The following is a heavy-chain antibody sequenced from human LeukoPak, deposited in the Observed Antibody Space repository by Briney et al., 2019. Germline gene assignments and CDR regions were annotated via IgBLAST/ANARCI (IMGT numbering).Heavy chain of an antibody. D-gene: IGHD6-19*01. CDR1: GFTFSSYA. V-gene: IGHV3-30-3*01. J-gene: IGHJ4*02. Sequence: GGSLRLSCAASGFTFSSYAMHWVRQAPGKGLEWVAVISYDGSNKYYADSVKGRFTISRDNSKNTLYLQMNSLRAEDTAVYYCARDGKTPAWGLMAVAGPDYWGQGTLVTVSS. CDR2: ISYDGSNK. CDR3: ARDGKTPAWGLMAVAGPDY.